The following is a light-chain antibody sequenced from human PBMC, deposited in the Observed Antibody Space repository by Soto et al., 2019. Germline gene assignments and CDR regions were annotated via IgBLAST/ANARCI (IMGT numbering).Light chain of an antibody. CDR2: EVT. Sequence: QSVLTQPPSASGSPGQSVTISCTGTTSDVGGYNFVSWYQQYPGQAPKLIIYEVTKRPSGVPDRFSGSKSGNTASLTVSGLQAEDEADYYCTSYAGRNSHVFGPGTKLTVL. CDR1: TSDVGGYNF. J-gene: IGLJ1*01. V-gene: IGLV2-8*01. CDR3: TSYAGRNSHV.